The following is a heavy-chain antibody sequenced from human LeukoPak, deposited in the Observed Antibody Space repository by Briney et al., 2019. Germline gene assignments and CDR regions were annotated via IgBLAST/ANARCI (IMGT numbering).Heavy chain of an antibody. D-gene: IGHD3-22*01. CDR3: ARVGWYYDSSGYCYYFDY. CDR1: GGSISSYY. J-gene: IGHJ4*02. CDR2: IYYSGST. V-gene: IGHV4-59*01. Sequence: PSETLSLTCTVCGGSISSYYWSWIRQPPGKGLEWIGYIYYSGSTNYNPSLKSRVTISVDTSKNQFSLKLSSVTAADTAVYYCARVGWYYDSSGYCYYFDYRGQGTLVTVSS.